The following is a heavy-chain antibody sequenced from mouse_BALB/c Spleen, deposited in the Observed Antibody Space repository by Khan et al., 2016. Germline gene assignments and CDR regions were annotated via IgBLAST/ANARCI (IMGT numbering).Heavy chain of an antibody. CDR3: AIGGDYGGFAS. J-gene: IGHJ3*01. Sequence: QIQLVQSGPELKKPGETVKISCKASGYTFTNYGMNWVKQAPRKGLKWMGWINTYTGESTYADDFKGRFAISLQTSASTAYLQINNLKNEDTAAYFCAIGGDYGGFASWGQGTLVTVSA. CDR1: GYTFTNYG. CDR2: INTYTGES. V-gene: IGHV9-3-1*01. D-gene: IGHD2-13*01.